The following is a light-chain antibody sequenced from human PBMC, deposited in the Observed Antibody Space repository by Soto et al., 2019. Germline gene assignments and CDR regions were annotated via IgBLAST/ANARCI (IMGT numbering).Light chain of an antibody. J-gene: IGKJ4*01. CDR1: QGISDY. CDR3: QQYYGYPHT. Sequence: DIQMTQSPSSVSASVGDRVTITCRASQGISDYVAWFQQKPGKAPKSLIYDASRLQSGVPSRFSGSGSGTDFTLTISSLQSEDVATYFCQQYYGYPHTFGGGTKVDIK. V-gene: IGKV1-16*01. CDR2: DAS.